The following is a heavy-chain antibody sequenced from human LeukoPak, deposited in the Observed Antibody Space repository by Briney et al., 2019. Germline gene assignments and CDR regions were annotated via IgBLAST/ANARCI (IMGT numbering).Heavy chain of an antibody. CDR1: EFTFSSYG. CDR3: AKDRNPMYYYDSSGYHFGY. Sequence: EGSLRLSCAASEFTFSSYGMHWVRQAPGKGLEWVAVISYDGSNKYYADSVKGRFTISRDNSKNTLYLQMNSLRAEDTAVYYCAKDRNPMYYYDSSGYHFGYWGQGTLVTVSS. J-gene: IGHJ4*02. CDR2: ISYDGSNK. V-gene: IGHV3-30*18. D-gene: IGHD3-22*01.